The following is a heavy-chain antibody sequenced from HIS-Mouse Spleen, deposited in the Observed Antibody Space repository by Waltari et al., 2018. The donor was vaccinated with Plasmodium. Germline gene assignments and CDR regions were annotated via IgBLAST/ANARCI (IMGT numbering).Heavy chain of an antibody. Sequence: QLQLQESGPGLVKPSETLSLTCTVSGGSISSSSYYWGWIRQPPGKGLEWIGSIYYSGRTYYNPSLRSRVTISVDTSKNQFSLKLSAVTAADTAVYYCARDCGSPGSSSSYYYGMDVWGQGTTVTVSS. J-gene: IGHJ6*02. CDR1: GGSISSSSYY. CDR3: ARDCGSPGSSSSYYYGMDV. D-gene: IGHD6-6*01. CDR2: IYYSGRT. V-gene: IGHV4-39*02.